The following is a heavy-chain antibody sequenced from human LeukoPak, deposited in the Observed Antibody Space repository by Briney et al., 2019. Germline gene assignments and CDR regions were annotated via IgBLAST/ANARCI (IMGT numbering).Heavy chain of an antibody. CDR2: INTNTGNP. CDR1: GYTFTSYA. D-gene: IGHD6-19*01. Sequence: PLASVKVSCKASGYTFTSYAMNWVRQAPGQGLEWMGWINTNTGNPTYAQGFIGRFVFSLDTSVSTAYLQISSLKAEDTAVYYCARTKLGIAVAGGNFDYWGQGTLVTVSS. CDR3: ARTKLGIAVAGGNFDY. V-gene: IGHV7-4-1*02. J-gene: IGHJ4*02.